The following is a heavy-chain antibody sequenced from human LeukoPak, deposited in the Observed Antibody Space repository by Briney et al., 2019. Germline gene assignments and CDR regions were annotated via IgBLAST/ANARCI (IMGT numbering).Heavy chain of an antibody. D-gene: IGHD2-15*01. CDR2: ISAYNGNT. J-gene: IGHJ4*02. V-gene: IGHV1-18*01. Sequence: ASVKVSCKASGYTFTSYGISWVRQAPGQGLEWMGWISAYNGNTNYAQKLQGRVTMTTDTSTSTAYMELRSLRSDDTAVYYCASWGYCSGGSCNWADCWGQGTLVTVSS. CDR1: GYTFTSYG. CDR3: ASWGYCSGGSCNWADC.